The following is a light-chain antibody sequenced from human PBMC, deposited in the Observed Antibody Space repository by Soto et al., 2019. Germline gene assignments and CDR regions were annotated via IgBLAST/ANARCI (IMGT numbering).Light chain of an antibody. V-gene: IGKV1-5*03. CDR3: QQYKTYSRT. CDR2: KAS. Sequence: DIQMTQSPSTLSASVGDRVTITCRASQCISPCLAWYQQKPGKAPKILIYKASSLESGVPSRFSGSDSGTEFTLTIISLQPDDFATYYCQQYKTYSRTFGQGTKLEIK. CDR1: QCISPC. J-gene: IGKJ2*01.